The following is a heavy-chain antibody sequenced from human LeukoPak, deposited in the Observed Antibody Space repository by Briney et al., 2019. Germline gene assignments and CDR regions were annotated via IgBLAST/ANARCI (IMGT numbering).Heavy chain of an antibody. D-gene: IGHD3-10*01. Sequence: GGSLRLSCAASGFTFSSYDMNWVRQAPGKGLEWVSYISSSSRTIYYADSVKGRFTISRDNAKDSVYLQMNSLGDEDTAVYFCARDFYGSGTSVYWGQGTLLTVSS. J-gene: IGHJ4*02. CDR1: GFTFSSYD. CDR2: ISSSSRTI. V-gene: IGHV3-48*02. CDR3: ARDFYGSGTSVY.